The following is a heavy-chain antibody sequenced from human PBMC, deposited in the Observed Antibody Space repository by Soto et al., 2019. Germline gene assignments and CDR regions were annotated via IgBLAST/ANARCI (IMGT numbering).Heavy chain of an antibody. V-gene: IGHV1-46*01. J-gene: IGHJ4*02. CDR3: AKDGGTYYYDSSGSPIGY. CDR2: LDPSVGSA. D-gene: IGHD3-22*01. CDR1: GYRLSNYI. Sequence: GASVKVSCKSSGYRLSNYIMHWVLQAPGEGLEWMGILDPSVGSARYAQRFQGRVSMTWDTSTTTLYMEMTNLRSEDTAVYYCAKDGGTYYYDSSGSPIGYWGQGTLVTVSS.